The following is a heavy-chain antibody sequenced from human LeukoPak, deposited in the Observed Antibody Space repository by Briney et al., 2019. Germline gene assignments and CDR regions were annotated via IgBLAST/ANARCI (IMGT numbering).Heavy chain of an antibody. CDR3: AREGITMVRGFDY. Sequence: GGSLRLSCEASGFSFSTYNMNWVRQAPGQRLEWISSITSSSSYVFYADSVKGRLTISRDNAKNSLYLQMNSLRAEDTAVYYCAREGITMVRGFDYWGQGTLVTVSS. CDR2: ITSSSSYV. D-gene: IGHD3-10*01. CDR1: GFSFSTYN. J-gene: IGHJ4*02. V-gene: IGHV3-21*01.